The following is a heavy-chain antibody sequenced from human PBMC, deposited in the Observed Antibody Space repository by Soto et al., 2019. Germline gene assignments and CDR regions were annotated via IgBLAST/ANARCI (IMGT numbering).Heavy chain of an antibody. J-gene: IGHJ4*01. CDR3: AREGRVYYDRSHYYFAY. V-gene: IGHV1-69*06. CDR1: GGTFSSYA. CDR2: ITPIFGTA. Sequence: SVKVSCKSSGGTFSSYAFSWVRQARGQGLEWMGGITPIFGTADYARKFRGRVTITADKSTSAAYMELSSLRSDDTAVYFCAREGRVYYDRSHYYFAYWG. D-gene: IGHD3-22*01.